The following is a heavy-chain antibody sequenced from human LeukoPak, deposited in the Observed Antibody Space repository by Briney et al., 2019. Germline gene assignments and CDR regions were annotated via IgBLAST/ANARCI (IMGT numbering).Heavy chain of an antibody. J-gene: IGHJ4*02. CDR3: ARYSGYASFDY. CDR1: GGSFSGYY. D-gene: IGHD5-12*01. Sequence: SETLSLTRAVYGGSFSGYYWSWIRQPPGKGLEWIGEINHSGSTNYNPSLKSRVTISVDTSKNQFSLKLSSVTAADTAVYYCARYSGYASFDYWGQGTLVTVSS. V-gene: IGHV4-34*01. CDR2: INHSGST.